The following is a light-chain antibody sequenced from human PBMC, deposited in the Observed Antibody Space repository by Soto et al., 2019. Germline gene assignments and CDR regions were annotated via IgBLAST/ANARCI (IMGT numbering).Light chain of an antibody. CDR1: SSDIGAYNY. J-gene: IGLJ7*01. CDR3: ASFTRSNTAV. CDR2: DVS. V-gene: IGLV2-14*03. Sequence: QSALTQPASVSGSPGQSITISCTGSSSDIGAYNYVSWYQQHPGKASKLVSYDVSNRPSGVSDRFSGSKSGNTASLTISALQSEDESDYYCASFTRSNTAVFGGGTQLTVL.